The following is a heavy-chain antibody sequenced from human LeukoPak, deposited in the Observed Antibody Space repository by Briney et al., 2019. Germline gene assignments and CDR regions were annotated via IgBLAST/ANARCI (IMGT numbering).Heavy chain of an antibody. CDR3: ARVRYYDSSGSRYYFDY. J-gene: IGHJ4*02. Sequence: GGSLRLSCAASGFTFSSYWRSWVRQAPGRGRGGGAKIKQDGSEKYYVDSVKGRFTISRDNAKNSLYLQMNSLRAEDTAVYYCARVRYYDSSGSRYYFDYWGQGTLVTVSS. D-gene: IGHD3-22*01. CDR2: IKQDGSEK. V-gene: IGHV3-7*01. CDR1: GFTFSSYW.